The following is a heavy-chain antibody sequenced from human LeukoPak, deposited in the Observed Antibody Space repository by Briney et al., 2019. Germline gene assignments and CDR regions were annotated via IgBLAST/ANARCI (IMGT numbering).Heavy chain of an antibody. J-gene: IGHJ6*02. CDR2: SNEYGSTT. D-gene: IGHD3-3*01. CDR1: GFTFSSNW. Sequence: PGGSLRLSCAASGFTFSSNWMHWVRQAPGKGLVGVSRSNEYGSTTNYADSVKGRFTISRDNARNTLYLQMNSLRADDTAVYYCARDTINYDFWSGYYLYYYYYGIDVWGQGTTVTVSS. V-gene: IGHV3-74*01. CDR3: ARDTINYDFWSGYYLYYYYYGIDV.